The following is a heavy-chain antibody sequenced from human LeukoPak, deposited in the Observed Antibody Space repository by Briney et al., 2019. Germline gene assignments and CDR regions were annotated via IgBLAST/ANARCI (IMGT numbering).Heavy chain of an antibody. D-gene: IGHD2-2*01. CDR2: IYPGDSDT. J-gene: IGHJ4*02. Sequence: PGESLQISCKGSGYSFTSYWIGWVRQLPGKGLEWMGIIYPGDSDTRYSPSFQGQVTISADKSISTAYLQWSSLKASDTAMYYCARGYCSSTSCYYFDYWGQGTLVTVSS. CDR1: GYSFTSYW. CDR3: ARGYCSSTSCYYFDY. V-gene: IGHV5-51*01.